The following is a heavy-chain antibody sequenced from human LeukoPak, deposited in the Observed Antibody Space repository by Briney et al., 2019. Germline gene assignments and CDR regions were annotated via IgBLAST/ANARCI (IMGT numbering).Heavy chain of an antibody. CDR3: ARKYCSSTSCYFTNMDV. V-gene: IGHV3-30-3*01. CDR2: ISYDGSNK. CDR1: GFTFSSYA. Sequence: GSLRLSCAASGFTFSSYAMHWVRQAPGKGLEWVAVISYDGSNKYYADSVKGRFTISRDNAKNSLYLQMNSLRAEDTAVYYCARKYCSSTSCYFTNMDVWGKGTTVTVSS. J-gene: IGHJ6*03. D-gene: IGHD2-2*01.